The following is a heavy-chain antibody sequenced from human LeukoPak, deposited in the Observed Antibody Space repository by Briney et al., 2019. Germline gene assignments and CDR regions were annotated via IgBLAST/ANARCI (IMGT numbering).Heavy chain of an antibody. J-gene: IGHJ4*02. CDR2: IYYSGST. D-gene: IGHD2-15*01. CDR3: AGSAYCSGGSCYTGLPY. Sequence: SETLSLTCTVSGGPISSGGYYWSWIRQHPGKGLEWIGYIYYSGSTNYNPSLRSRVTMSVDTSKNQFSLKLTSVTAADTAVYYCAGSAYCSGGSCYTGLPYWGQGTLVTVSS. CDR1: GGPISSGGYY. V-gene: IGHV4-61*08.